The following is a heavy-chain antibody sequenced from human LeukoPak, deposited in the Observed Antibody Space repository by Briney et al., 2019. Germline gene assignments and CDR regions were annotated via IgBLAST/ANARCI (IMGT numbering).Heavy chain of an antibody. J-gene: IGHJ4*02. D-gene: IGHD6-19*01. Sequence: GGSLRLSCAVSGFSFNTYWMSWVRQAPGKGLEWVANIKQDGSEKHYVDSVKGRFAISRDNAKNSLYLQMNSLSAEDTAVYYCVRGGWSVDYWGQGTLVTVSS. V-gene: IGHV3-7*01. CDR2: IKQDGSEK. CDR1: GFSFNTYW. CDR3: VRGGWSVDY.